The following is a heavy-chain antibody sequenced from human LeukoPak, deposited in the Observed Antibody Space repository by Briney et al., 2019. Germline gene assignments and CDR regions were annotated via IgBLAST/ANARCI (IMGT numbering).Heavy chain of an antibody. J-gene: IGHJ4*02. D-gene: IGHD3-22*01. V-gene: IGHV4-4*07. CDR2: IYTSGST. CDR3: ARDLYYYDSSGLGYFDY. CDR1: GGSIGSYY. Sequence: SETLSLTCTVSGGSIGSYYWSWIRQPAGKGLEWIGRIYTSGSTNYNPSLKSRVTMSVDTSKNQFSLKLSSVTAADTAVYYCARDLYYYDSSGLGYFDYWGQGTLVTVSS.